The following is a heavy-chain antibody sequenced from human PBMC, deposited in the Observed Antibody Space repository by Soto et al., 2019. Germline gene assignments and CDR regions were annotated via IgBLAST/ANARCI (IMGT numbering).Heavy chain of an antibody. CDR2: ISTSSSYI. CDR3: ARASPYCSGGSCLEYFDY. Sequence: VQLVESGGGLVKPGGSLRLSCAASGFTFSTYSMNWVRQAPGKGLEWVSSISTSSSYIFYADSVKGRFTISRDNAKKALYLQMNSLRAEDTAVYYCARASPYCSGGSCLEYFDYWGQGTLVTVSS. CDR1: GFTFSTYS. V-gene: IGHV3-21*01. D-gene: IGHD2-15*01. J-gene: IGHJ4*02.